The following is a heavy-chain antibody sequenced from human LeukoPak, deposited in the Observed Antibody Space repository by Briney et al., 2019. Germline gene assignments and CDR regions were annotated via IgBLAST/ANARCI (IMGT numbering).Heavy chain of an antibody. Sequence: SVKVSCKPSLDTFSSYAISWVRQAPGQGLEWMGGIIPIFGTANYAQKFQGRVTITTDESTSTAYMELSSLRSEDTAVYYCARDRSSGWSYWGQGTLVTVSS. CDR3: ARDRSSGWSY. J-gene: IGHJ4*02. V-gene: IGHV1-69*05. D-gene: IGHD6-19*01. CDR1: LDTFSSYA. CDR2: IIPIFGTA.